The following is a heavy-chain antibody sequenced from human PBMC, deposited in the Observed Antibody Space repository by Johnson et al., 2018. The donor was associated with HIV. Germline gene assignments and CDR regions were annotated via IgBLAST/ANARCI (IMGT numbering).Heavy chain of an antibody. CDR3: TKERPVLYYDSSGLTGPDAFDI. V-gene: IGHV3-20*04. D-gene: IGHD3-22*01. J-gene: IGHJ3*02. Sequence: VQLVESGGGVVRPGGSLRLSCVASGFTFDDYGMSWVRQAPGKGLEWVSGINWNGGSTGYADSVKGRCTISRDNAKNSLYLQMNSLRAEDTALYYCTKERPVLYYDSSGLTGPDAFDIWGQGTMVTVSS. CDR1: GFTFDDYG. CDR2: INWNGGST.